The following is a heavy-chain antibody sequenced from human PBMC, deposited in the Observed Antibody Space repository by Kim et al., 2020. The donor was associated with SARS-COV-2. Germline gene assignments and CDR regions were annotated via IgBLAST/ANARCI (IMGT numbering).Heavy chain of an antibody. CDR2: IIPIFGTA. D-gene: IGHD6-19*01. Sequence: SVKVSCKASGGTFSSYAISWVRQAPGQGLEWMGGIIPIFGTANYAQKFQGRVTITADESTSTAYMELSSLRSEDTAVYYCASDSSGSSDAFDIWGQGTMVTVSS. V-gene: IGHV1-69*13. J-gene: IGHJ3*02. CDR3: ASDSSGSSDAFDI. CDR1: GGTFSSYA.